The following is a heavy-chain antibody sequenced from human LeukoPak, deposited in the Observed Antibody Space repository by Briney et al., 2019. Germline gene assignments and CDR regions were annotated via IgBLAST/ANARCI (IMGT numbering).Heavy chain of an antibody. D-gene: IGHD1-26*01. CDR1: GFTFSTYN. Sequence: GGSLRLSCAASGFTFSTYNMNWVRQAPGKGLEWVSTINGNGATTYYADSFKGRFLISRDDSKSTVYLRKNKLRVEDSGLYYCANGLAASGNFLLRDYYYFIDVWGKGTTVIVS. CDR3: ANGLAASGNFLLRDYYYFIDV. J-gene: IGHJ6*03. V-gene: IGHV3-23*01. CDR2: INGNGATT.